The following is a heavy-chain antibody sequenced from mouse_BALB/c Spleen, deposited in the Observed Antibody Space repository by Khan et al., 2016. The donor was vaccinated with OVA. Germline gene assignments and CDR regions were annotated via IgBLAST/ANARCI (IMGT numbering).Heavy chain of an antibody. V-gene: IGHV3-2*02. CDR1: GYSITSDYA. CDR3: ARTQGGSFNY. J-gene: IGHJ2*01. D-gene: IGHD3-2*02. CDR2: ISYSGNT. Sequence: EVQLQESGPGLVKPSQSLSLTCTVTGYSITSDYAWNWIRQFPGNKLEWMGYISYSGNTKYNPSLKSRISITRDTSKNQFFLQLNFVTIEDTAPYNCARTQGGSFNYWGQGTTLTVSS.